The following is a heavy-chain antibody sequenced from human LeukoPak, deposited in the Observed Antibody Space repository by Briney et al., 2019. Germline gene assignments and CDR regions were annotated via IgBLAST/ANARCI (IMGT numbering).Heavy chain of an antibody. CDR1: GGTFSSYA. CDR3: ARTGGGGSGLSVFY. V-gene: IGHV1-69*13. J-gene: IGHJ4*02. CDR2: IIPIFGTA. Sequence: SVKVSCKASGGTFSSYAISWVRQAPGQGLEWMGGIIPIFGTANYAQKFQGRVTITADESTSTAYMELSSLRSEDTAVYYCARTGGGGSGLSVFYWGQGTLVTVSS. D-gene: IGHD2/OR15-2a*01.